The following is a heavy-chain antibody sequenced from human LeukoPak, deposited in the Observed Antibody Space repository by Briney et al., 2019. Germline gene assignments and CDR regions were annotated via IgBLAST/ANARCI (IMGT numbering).Heavy chain of an antibody. J-gene: IGHJ4*02. Sequence: SETLSLTCTVSGYSMRSGYYWGWIRQPPGKGLEWIGSIYHSGSTYYNPSLKSRVTISVDTSKNQFSLKLNSVTAADTAVYYCARINSDNSGYYVWGQGTLVTVSS. V-gene: IGHV4-38-2*02. D-gene: IGHD3-22*01. CDR2: IYHSGST. CDR3: ARINSDNSGYYV. CDR1: GYSMRSGYY.